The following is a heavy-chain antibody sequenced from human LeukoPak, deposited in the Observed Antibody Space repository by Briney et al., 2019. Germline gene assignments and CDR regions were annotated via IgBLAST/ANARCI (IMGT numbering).Heavy chain of an antibody. CDR3: ARDWGSIKVITDY. CDR2: IIPILGIA. J-gene: IGHJ4*02. CDR1: GGTFSSYA. D-gene: IGHD3-16*01. Sequence: SVKVSCKASGGTFSSYAISWVRQAPGQGLEWMGRIIPILGIANYAQKFQGRVTITADKSTSTAYMELRSLRSDDTAVYYCARDWGSIKVITDYWGQGTLVTVSS. V-gene: IGHV1-69*04.